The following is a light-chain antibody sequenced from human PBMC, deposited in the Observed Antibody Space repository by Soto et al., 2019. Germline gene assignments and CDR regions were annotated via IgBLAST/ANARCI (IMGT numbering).Light chain of an antibody. CDR2: DAS. V-gene: IGKV3-11*01. CDR1: QSVSRH. CDR3: QQYGSSGT. Sequence: EIVLTQSPATLSLSPGERATLSCRASQSVSRHLAWYQQKPGQAPRLLIYDASNRATGIPARFSGSGSGTDFTLTISRLEPEDFAVYYCQQYGSSGTFGQGTKVDIK. J-gene: IGKJ1*01.